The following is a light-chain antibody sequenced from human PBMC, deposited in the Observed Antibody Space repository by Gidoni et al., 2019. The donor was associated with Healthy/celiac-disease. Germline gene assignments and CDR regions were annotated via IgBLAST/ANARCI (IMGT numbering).Light chain of an antibody. CDR3: MQALQTPRT. J-gene: IGKJ1*01. CDR2: LGS. CDR1: QSLLHSNGYSY. V-gene: IGKV2-28*01. Sequence: DPVMTQSPLSLPVTPGEPASISCRSSQSLLHSNGYSYLDWYLQKPGQSPQLLIYLGSNRASGVPDRFSGSGSGTDFTLKISRVEAEDVGVYYCMQALQTPRTFGQGTKVEIK.